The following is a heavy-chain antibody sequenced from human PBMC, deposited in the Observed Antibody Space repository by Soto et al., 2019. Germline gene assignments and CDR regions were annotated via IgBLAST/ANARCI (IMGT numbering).Heavy chain of an antibody. CDR1: GDTFSSYA. V-gene: IGHV1-69*12. CDR3: ARDGKYSSSSDYYYCMDV. CDR2: IIPIFGTA. D-gene: IGHD6-6*01. J-gene: IGHJ6*02. Sequence: QVQLVQSGAEVKKPGSSVKVSCKASGDTFSSYAISWVRQAPGQRLEWMGGIIPIFGTANYAQKFQGRVTITADESTCTAYMELSSLRSEDTAVYYCARDGKYSSSSDYYYCMDVWGQGTTVTVSS.